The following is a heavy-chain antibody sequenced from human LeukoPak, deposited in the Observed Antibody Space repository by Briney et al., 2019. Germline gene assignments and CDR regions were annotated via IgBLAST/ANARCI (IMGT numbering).Heavy chain of an antibody. V-gene: IGHV3-30*03. J-gene: IGHJ4*02. D-gene: IGHD6-13*01. CDR2: ISYDGITQ. Sequence: PGTSLRLSCAASGFTFSSYGMHWVRQAPGKGLEWVAIISYDGITQCYADSVKGRFTISRDNSKNTLYLQMNSLRAEDTAVYYCARDLVRQQLVNYFDYWGQGTLVTVSS. CDR1: GFTFSSYG. CDR3: ARDLVRQQLVNYFDY.